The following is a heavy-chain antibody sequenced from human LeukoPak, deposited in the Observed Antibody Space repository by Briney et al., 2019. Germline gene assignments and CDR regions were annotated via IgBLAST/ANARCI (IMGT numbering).Heavy chain of an antibody. CDR1: GFTFSSYA. D-gene: IGHD3/OR15-3a*01. J-gene: IGHJ4*02. CDR3: ARDLRTGSYLDY. V-gene: IGHV3-30*01. CDR2: TPYDGSNK. Sequence: GRSLRLSCAAYGFTFSSYAMHWVRQAPGKGLEWLAVTPYDGSNKYYADSVKGRFTISRDNSKNTLYLQMNSLRAEDTAVYFCARDLRTGSYLDYWGRGTLVTVSS.